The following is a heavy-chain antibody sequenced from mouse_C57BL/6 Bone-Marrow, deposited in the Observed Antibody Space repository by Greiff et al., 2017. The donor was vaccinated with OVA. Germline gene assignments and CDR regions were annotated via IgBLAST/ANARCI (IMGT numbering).Heavy chain of an antibody. J-gene: IGHJ2*01. V-gene: IGHV5-12*01. D-gene: IGHD3-2*02. CDR1: GFTFSDYY. Sequence: EVQGVESGGGLVQPGGSLKLSCAASGFTFSDYYMYWVRQTPEKRLEWVAYISNGGGSTYYPDTVKGRFTISRDNAKNTLYLQMSRLKSEDTAMYYCAKLRLGAMDYWGQGTTLTVSS. CDR3: AKLRLGAMDY. CDR2: ISNGGGST.